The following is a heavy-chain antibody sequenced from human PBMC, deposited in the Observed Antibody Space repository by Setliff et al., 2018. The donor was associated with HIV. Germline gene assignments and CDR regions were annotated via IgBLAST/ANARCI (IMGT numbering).Heavy chain of an antibody. D-gene: IGHD6-19*01. V-gene: IGHV1-58*02. CDR1: GYTFTTYA. J-gene: IGHJ6*02. CDR2: IVVGSGNT. CDR3: ARLGSGWSDSYYYAMDI. Sequence: SVKVSCKASGYTFTTYAMHWVRLAPGQRLEWIGWIVVGSGNTNYAQKFQERVTITRDMSTSTAYMELSSLRSEDTAVYFCARLGSGWSDSYYYAMDIWGQGTTVTVSS.